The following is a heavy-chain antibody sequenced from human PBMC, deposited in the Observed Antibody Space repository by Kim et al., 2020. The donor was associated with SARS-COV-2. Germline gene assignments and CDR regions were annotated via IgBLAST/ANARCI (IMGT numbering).Heavy chain of an antibody. CDR3: ARGCSSTSCYKRYAFDI. V-gene: IGHV1-18*04. D-gene: IGHD2-2*02. J-gene: IGHJ3*02. Sequence: ASVKVSCKASGYTFTSYGISWVRQAPGQGLEWMGWISAYNGNTNYAQKLQGGVTMTTDTSTSTAYMELRSLRSDDTAVYYCARGCSSTSCYKRYAFDIWGQGTMVTVSS. CDR1: GYTFTSYG. CDR2: ISAYNGNT.